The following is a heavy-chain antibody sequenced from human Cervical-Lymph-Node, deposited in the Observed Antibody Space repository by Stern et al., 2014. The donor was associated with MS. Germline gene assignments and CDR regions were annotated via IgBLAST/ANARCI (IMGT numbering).Heavy chain of an antibody. D-gene: IGHD4-17*01. Sequence: QVQLVQSGAEVKKPGASVKVSCKVSGYSLSALSMHWVRQAPGKGLEWMGGFDPEHGETIYAQKFQGRVTMTEDTSTDTAYMDLSSLRSEDTAVYYCALGKGYGFLYYFDYWGQGTLVTVSS. J-gene: IGHJ4*02. CDR3: ALGKGYGFLYYFDY. V-gene: IGHV1-24*01. CDR1: GYSLSALS. CDR2: FDPEHGET.